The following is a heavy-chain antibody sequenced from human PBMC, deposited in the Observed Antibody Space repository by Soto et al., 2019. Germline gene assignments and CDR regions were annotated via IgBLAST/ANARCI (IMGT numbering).Heavy chain of an antibody. Sequence: QVQLQESGPGLVKPSQTLSLTCTVSGGSTSSDNYWSWIRQPPGKGLERIGHIYYSGNTDYNPSLKSRLAVSIATAKNQFSLKLSSVTAADTAVYFCAREGGESSDGLYYFDSWGQGSLVTVSS. D-gene: IGHD3-16*01. V-gene: IGHV4-30-4*01. CDR2: IYYSGNT. J-gene: IGHJ4*02. CDR1: GGSTSSDNY. CDR3: AREGGESSDGLYYFDS.